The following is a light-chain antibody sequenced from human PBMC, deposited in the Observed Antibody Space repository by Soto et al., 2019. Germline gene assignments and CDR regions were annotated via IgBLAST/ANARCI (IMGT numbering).Light chain of an antibody. CDR3: QQYYDSPLT. J-gene: IGKJ4*01. V-gene: IGKV4-1*01. CDR1: QSVLYSSNNKNY. Sequence: DIVMTQSPDSLAVSLGERATINCKSSQSVLYSSNNKNYLTWYQQKPGQPPKLLISWASTRESGVPERFSGSGSGTDFTLTISSQQAEDVAVYYCQQYYDSPLTFGGGTKVEIK. CDR2: WAS.